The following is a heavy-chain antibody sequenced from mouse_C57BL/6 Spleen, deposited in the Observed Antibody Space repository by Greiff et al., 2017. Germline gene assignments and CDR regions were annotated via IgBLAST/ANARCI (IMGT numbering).Heavy chain of an antibody. J-gene: IGHJ3*01. CDR1: GFSLTSYG. D-gene: IGHD1-1*01. Sequence: QVQLKQSGPGLVQPSQSLSITCTVSGFSLTSYGVHWVRQSPGKGLEWLGGIWSGGSTHYNAAFISRLSISKDNSTSQVFFKMNSLQADDTAIYYCARGEYGSSYGFAYWGQGTLVTVSA. CDR3: ARGEYGSSYGFAY. V-gene: IGHV2-2*01. CDR2: IWSGGST.